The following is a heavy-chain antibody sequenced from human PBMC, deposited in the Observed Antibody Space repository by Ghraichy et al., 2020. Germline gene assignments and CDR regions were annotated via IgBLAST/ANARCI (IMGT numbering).Heavy chain of an antibody. V-gene: IGHV2-5*02. CDR1: GFSLSTSGVG. CDR3: AHRKSAYYYGSGSYGADPKETLRLDAFDI. Sequence: SGPTLVKPTQTLTLTCTFSGFSLSTSGVGVGWIRQPPGKALEWLALIYWDDDKRYSPSLKSRLTITKDTSKNQVVLTMTNMDPVDTATYYCAHRKSAYYYGSGSYGADPKETLRLDAFDIWGQGTMVTVSS. CDR2: IYWDDDK. J-gene: IGHJ3*02. D-gene: IGHD3-10*01.